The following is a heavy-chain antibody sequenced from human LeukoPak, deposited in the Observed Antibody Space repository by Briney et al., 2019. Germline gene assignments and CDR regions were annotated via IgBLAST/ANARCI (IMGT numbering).Heavy chain of an antibody. CDR3: ARRRYGEAFDV. Sequence: PGRSLRLSCVASGFSFSSYWLSWVRQAPGKGLEWVANIKQDESERQYVDSVKGRFTISRDNTKNSLYLQMNSLTAEDTAVFYCARRRYGEAFDVWGQGTMVTVSS. D-gene: IGHD3-9*01. CDR1: GFSFSSYW. J-gene: IGHJ3*01. CDR2: IKQDESER. V-gene: IGHV3-7*01.